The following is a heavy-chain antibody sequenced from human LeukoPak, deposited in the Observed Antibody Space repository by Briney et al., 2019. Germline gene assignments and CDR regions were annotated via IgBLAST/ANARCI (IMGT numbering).Heavy chain of an antibody. CDR2: IIPIFGTA. Sequence: SVKVSCKASGGTFSSYAISWVRQAPGQGLEWMGGIIPIFGTANYAQKFQGRVTITADESTSTAYMELSSLRSEDTAVYYCAGIGADSSGYYYYAFDIWGQGTMVTVSS. J-gene: IGHJ3*02. D-gene: IGHD3-22*01. CDR1: GGTFSSYA. V-gene: IGHV1-69*13. CDR3: AGIGADSSGYYYYAFDI.